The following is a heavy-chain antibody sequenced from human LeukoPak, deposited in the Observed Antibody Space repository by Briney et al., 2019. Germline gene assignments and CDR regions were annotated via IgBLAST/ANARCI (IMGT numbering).Heavy chain of an antibody. CDR1: GFTFSSFSM. J-gene: IGHJ4*02. Sequence: AGGSLRLSCAASGFTFSSFSMHWVRQAPGKGLEWIGEIYHSGSTNYNPSLKSRVTISVDKSKNQFSLKLSSVTAADTAVYYCTKKKKTFDYWGQGTLVTVSS. CDR2: IYHSGST. CDR3: TKKKKTFDY. V-gene: IGHV4-4*02.